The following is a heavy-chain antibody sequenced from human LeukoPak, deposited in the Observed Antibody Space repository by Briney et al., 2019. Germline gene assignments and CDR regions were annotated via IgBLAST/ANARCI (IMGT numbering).Heavy chain of an antibody. CDR2: INPNSGGT. D-gene: IGHD3-3*01. CDR3: ARGLEWLLYYFDY. Sequence: ASVKVSRKASGYTFTGYYMHWVRQAPGQGLEWMGWINPNSGGTNYTQKFQGRVTMTRDTSISTAYMELSRLRSDDTAVYYCARGLEWLLYYFDYWGQGTLVTVSS. CDR1: GYTFTGYY. V-gene: IGHV1-2*02. J-gene: IGHJ4*02.